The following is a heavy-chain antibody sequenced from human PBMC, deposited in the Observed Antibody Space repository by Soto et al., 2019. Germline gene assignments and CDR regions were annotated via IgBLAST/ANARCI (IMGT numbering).Heavy chain of an antibody. CDR2: IGVGSGNT. J-gene: IGHJ6*02. CDR3: AAVSQNITMIVVGGIFYYGMDV. D-gene: IGHD3-22*01. Sequence: SVKVSCKASGFTFTSSGVQWVRQARGQRLEWIGWIGVGSGNTNYAQKFQERGTITRNMSTTTASMELSSLRSEDTAVYYCAAVSQNITMIVVGGIFYYGMDVWGQGTTVTVSS. V-gene: IGHV1-58*01. CDR1: GFTFTSSG.